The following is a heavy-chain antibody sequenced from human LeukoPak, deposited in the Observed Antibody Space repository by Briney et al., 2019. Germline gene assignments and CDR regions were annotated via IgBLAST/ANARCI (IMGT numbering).Heavy chain of an antibody. CDR1: GGSISSYY. Sequence: SETLSLSCTVSGGSISSYYWSWIRQPPGKGLEWIGYIYYSGSTNYNPPLKSRVTISVDTSKNQFSLKLSSVTAADTAVYYCARSMTTVTSYWYFDLWGRGTLVTVSS. CDR2: IYYSGST. D-gene: IGHD4-17*01. J-gene: IGHJ2*01. V-gene: IGHV4-59*12. CDR3: ARSMTTVTSYWYFDL.